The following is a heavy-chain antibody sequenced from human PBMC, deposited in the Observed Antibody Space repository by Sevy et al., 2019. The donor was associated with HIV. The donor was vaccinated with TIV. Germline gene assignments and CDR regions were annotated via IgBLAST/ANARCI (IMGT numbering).Heavy chain of an antibody. D-gene: IGHD4-17*01. Sequence: SETLSLTCTVSGGSFSTYSWNWIRQSPGKGLEWIGYIYDSGHTNYNPSLKSRVTISVDTSKNQFSLKLNSVTAADTAVCYCAREKGTVTILSAFDIWGQGTRVTVSS. CDR3: AREKGTVTILSAFDI. CDR1: GGSFSTYS. CDR2: IYDSGHT. V-gene: IGHV4-59*01. J-gene: IGHJ3*02.